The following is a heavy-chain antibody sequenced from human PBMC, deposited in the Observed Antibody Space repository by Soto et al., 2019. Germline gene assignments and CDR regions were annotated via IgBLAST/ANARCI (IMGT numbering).Heavy chain of an antibody. CDR2: TSANGGGT. CDR1: GFTFSSYA. J-gene: IGHJ4*02. D-gene: IGHD1-1*01. CDR3: AKAIGISRTGPDS. Sequence: EVQLLESWGGLVQPGGSLRLSCAASGFTFSSYAMSWVRQAPGKGLQWVSGTSANGGGTYYTDSVKGRFTISRDNSKNTLYLQMNSLRAEDTAVYYCAKAIGISRTGPDSWGQGTLVTVSS. V-gene: IGHV3-23*01.